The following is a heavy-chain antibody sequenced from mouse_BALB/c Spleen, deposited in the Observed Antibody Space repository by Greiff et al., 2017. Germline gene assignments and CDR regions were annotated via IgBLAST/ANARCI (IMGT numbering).Heavy chain of an antibody. CDR2: ISYSGST. CDR1: GDSITSGY. V-gene: IGHV3-8*02. D-gene: IGHD2-4*01. CDR3: ARSPYDYGAWFAY. Sequence: EVQLVESGPSLVKPSQTLSLTCSVTGDSITSGYWNWIRKFPGNKLEYMGYISYSGSTYYNPSLKSRISITRDTSKNQYYLQLNSVTTEDTATYYCARSPYDYGAWFAYWGQGTLVTVSA. J-gene: IGHJ3*01.